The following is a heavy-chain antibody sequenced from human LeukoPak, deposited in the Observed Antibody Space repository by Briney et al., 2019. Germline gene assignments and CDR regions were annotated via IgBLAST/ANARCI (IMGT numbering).Heavy chain of an antibody. J-gene: IGHJ4*02. CDR3: VRDFRSADY. Sequence: QPGGSLRLSCAASGFTFSTYCMHWVRQAPGKGPMWVSRICPDGTVTNYADSVKARFIISRDNARNTVYLQMNSLRVEDTAVYYCVRDFRSADYRGQGTLVTVSS. V-gene: IGHV3-74*01. CDR2: ICPDGTVT. CDR1: GFTFSTYC.